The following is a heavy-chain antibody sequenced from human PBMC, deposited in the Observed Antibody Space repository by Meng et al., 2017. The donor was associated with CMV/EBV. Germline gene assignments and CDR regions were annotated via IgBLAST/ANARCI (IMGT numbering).Heavy chain of an antibody. V-gene: IGHV3-30*02. D-gene: IGHD4-17*01. CDR2: IRYDGSNK. CDR1: GFTFSSYG. J-gene: IGHJ4*02. CDR3: ARDPDGDYDFDL. Sequence: GESLKISCAASGFTFSSYGMHWVRQAPGKGLEWVAFIRYDGSNKYYADSVKGRFTISRDNAGNSLYLQMNSLRVDDTAVYHCARDPDGDYDFDLWGQGILVTVSS.